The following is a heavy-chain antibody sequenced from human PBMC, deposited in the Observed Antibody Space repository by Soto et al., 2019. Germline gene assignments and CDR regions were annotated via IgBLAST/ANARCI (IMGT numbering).Heavy chain of an antibody. V-gene: IGHV1-69*01. Sequence: QVQLVQSGAEVKKPGSSVRVSCKASGGTFRSSSISWVRQAPGQGRGWMGGIIPIFGTANYAQKIEGRVTITADESTSTAYMELSSMRSKDTAVYYWALPDRTITGTPLGYYYGMDVWGQGTTVTVSS. D-gene: IGHD1-20*01. CDR3: ALPDRTITGTPLGYYYGMDV. J-gene: IGHJ6*02. CDR1: GGTFRSSS. CDR2: IIPIFGTA.